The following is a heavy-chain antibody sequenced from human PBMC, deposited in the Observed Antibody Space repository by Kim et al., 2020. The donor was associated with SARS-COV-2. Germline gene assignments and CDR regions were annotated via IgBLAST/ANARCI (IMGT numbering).Heavy chain of an antibody. J-gene: IGHJ6*02. V-gene: IGHV3-21*01. Sequence: GGSLRLSCAASGFTFSSYSMNWVRQAPGKGLEWVSSISSSSSYIYYADSVKGRFTISRDNAKNSLYLQMNSLRAEDTAVYYCARDYNLDFLELRYYYYYGMDVWGQGTTVTVSS. CDR3: ARDYNLDFLELRYYYYYGMDV. D-gene: IGHD1-7*01. CDR1: GFTFSSYS. CDR2: ISSSSSYI.